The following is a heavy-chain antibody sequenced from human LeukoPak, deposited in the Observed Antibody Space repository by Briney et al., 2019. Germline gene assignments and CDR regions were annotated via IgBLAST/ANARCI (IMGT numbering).Heavy chain of an antibody. J-gene: IGHJ4*02. V-gene: IGHV4-34*01. CDR2: ISHTGNT. CDR1: GLTFSIYW. CDR3: ARGPGHSFKY. Sequence: GSLRLSCATSGLTFSIYWMSWVRQAPGKGLEWLGEISHTGNTHYNPSLKSRVTVSVDISADMSTTRVSLNLKSVTAADTAIYYCARGPGHSFKYWGQGTRVTVSS. D-gene: IGHD1-1*01.